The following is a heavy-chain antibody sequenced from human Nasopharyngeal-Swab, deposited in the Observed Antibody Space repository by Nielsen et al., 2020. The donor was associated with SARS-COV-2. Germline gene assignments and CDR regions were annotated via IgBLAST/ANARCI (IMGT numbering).Heavy chain of an antibody. Sequence: VRQAPGKGLEWVAVISYDGSNKYYADSVKGRFTISRDNSKNTLYLQMNSLRAEDTAVYYCARDLSYYDSSGYPGDYWGQETLVTVSS. J-gene: IGHJ4*02. CDR2: ISYDGSNK. V-gene: IGHV3-30-3*01. D-gene: IGHD3-22*01. CDR3: ARDLSYYDSSGYPGDY.